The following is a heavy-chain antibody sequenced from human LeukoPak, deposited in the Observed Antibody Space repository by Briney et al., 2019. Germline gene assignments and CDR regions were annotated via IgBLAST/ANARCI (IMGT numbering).Heavy chain of an antibody. CDR3: ARDRRVVVAATYYYYYMDV. V-gene: IGHV3-72*01. CDR1: GFTFSGHY. J-gene: IGHJ6*03. CDR2: TRNKANSYTT. D-gene: IGHD2-15*01. Sequence: GGSLRLSCAASGFTFSGHYMDWVRQAPGKGLEWVGRTRNKANSYTTEYAASVKGRFTISRDDSKNSLYLQMNSLKTEDTAVYYCARDRRVVVAATYYYYYMDVWGKGTTVTVSS.